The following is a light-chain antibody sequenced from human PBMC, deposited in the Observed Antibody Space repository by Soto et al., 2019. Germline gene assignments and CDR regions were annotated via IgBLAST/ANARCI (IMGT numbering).Light chain of an antibody. V-gene: IGLV2-23*01. CDR3: CSYAGSSTYV. Sequence: QPASVSGSPGQSITISCTGTSSDVGSYNLVSWYQQYPGKAPKLMIYEGSKRPSGVSNRFSGSKSGNTASLTISGLQAEDEADYYCCSYAGSSTYVFGTGTKVTVL. CDR1: SSDVGSYNL. J-gene: IGLJ1*01. CDR2: EGS.